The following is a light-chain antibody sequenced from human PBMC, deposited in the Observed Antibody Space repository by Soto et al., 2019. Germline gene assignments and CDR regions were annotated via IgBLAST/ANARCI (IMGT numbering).Light chain of an antibody. CDR3: MQSAHCPGT. Sequence: DVVMTQSPLSLPVTLGQPASFSCRSSQSLVFSDGNPYLTWFHHRPAQSPRRPIYMVANRDSGVQDRFSGSGSGTDFTLKISRVEAEDVVVYYCMQSAHCPGTCGQWTKVEIK. CDR2: MVA. CDR1: QSLVFSDGNPY. J-gene: IGKJ1*01. V-gene: IGKV2-30*01.